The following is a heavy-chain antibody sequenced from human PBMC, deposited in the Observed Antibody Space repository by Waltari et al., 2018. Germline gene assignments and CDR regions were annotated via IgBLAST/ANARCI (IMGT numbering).Heavy chain of an antibody. D-gene: IGHD6-19*01. V-gene: IGHV4-59*01. J-gene: IGHJ4*02. Sequence: WTWIRQPPGRGLEWIGYMFYNGRPNYNHSLKSRVTISIDTSQNPVSLNLSSVTAADTAIYYCARDTIAVGYFDLWGQGTLVTVSS. CDR3: ARDTIAVGYFDL. CDR2: MFYNGRP.